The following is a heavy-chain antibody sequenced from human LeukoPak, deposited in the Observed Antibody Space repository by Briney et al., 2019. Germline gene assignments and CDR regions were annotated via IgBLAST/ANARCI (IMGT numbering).Heavy chain of an antibody. Sequence: GGSLRLSRAASGFTFSSYAMHWVRQAPGKGLEWVAVISYDGSNKYYADSVKGRFTISRDNSKNTLYLQMNSLRAEDTAVYYVTVGPPFSVDYWGQGTLVTVSS. CDR3: TVGPPFSVDY. D-gene: IGHD2-2*01. CDR1: GFTFSSYA. J-gene: IGHJ4*02. V-gene: IGHV3-30-3*01. CDR2: ISYDGSNK.